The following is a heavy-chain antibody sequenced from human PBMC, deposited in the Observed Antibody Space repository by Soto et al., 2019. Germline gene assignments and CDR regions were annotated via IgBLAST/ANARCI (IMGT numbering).Heavy chain of an antibody. CDR1: GYTLTELS. D-gene: IGHD6-6*01. CDR3: ATWAPQSIAARRQKRAFDP. CDR2: FDPEDGET. J-gene: IGHJ5*02. V-gene: IGHV1-24*01. Sequence: QVQLVQSGAEVKKPGASVKVSCKVSGYTLTELSMHWVRQAPGKGLEWMGGFDPEDGETIYAQKFQGRVTMTEDTSTDTAYMELSSLRSEDTAVYYCATWAPQSIAARRQKRAFDPWGQGTLVTVSS.